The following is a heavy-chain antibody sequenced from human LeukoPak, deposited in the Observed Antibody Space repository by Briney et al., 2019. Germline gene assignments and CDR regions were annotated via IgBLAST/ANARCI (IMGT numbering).Heavy chain of an antibody. CDR2: IYYSGST. CDR3: ARYYYGSGRGTYGMDV. V-gene: IGHV4-30-4*01. D-gene: IGHD3-10*01. Sequence: TLSLTCTVSGGSISSGDYYWSWIHPPPGKGLEWIGYIYYSGSTYYNPSLKSRVTISVDTSKNQFSLKLSSVTAADTAVYYCARYYYGSGRGTYGMDVWGQGTTVTVSS. J-gene: IGHJ6*02. CDR1: GGSISSGDYY.